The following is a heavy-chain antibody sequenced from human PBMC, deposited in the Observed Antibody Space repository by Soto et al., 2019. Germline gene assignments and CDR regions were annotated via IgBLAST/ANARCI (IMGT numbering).Heavy chain of an antibody. CDR1: GGSINSGGYF. CDR2: IYNSGST. J-gene: IGHJ4*02. V-gene: IGHV4-30-4*01. D-gene: IGHD3-3*01. Sequence: QVQLQESGPGLVKPSQTLSLTCTVSGGSINSGGYFWSWIRQTPGKGLEGIGHIYNSGSTYTNPPLNRRTTISGDTSPNQFSLNLKSVTAADTAVYYCARGPSADKVDYWGQGTLVTVSS. CDR3: ARGPSADKVDY.